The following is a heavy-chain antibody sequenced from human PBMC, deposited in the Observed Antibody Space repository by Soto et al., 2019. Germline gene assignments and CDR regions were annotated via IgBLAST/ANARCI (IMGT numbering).Heavy chain of an antibody. V-gene: IGHV1-46*01. Sequence: ASVKVSCKASGYTFTSYYMHWVRQAPGQGLEWMGIINPSGGSTNYAQKFQGRVTMTRDTSTSTVYMELRSLRSEDTAVYYCARDAIFGVVITGLYYYYGMDVWGQGTTVTVSS. CDR1: GYTFTSYY. CDR2: INPSGGST. J-gene: IGHJ6*02. CDR3: ARDAIFGVVITGLYYYYGMDV. D-gene: IGHD3-3*01.